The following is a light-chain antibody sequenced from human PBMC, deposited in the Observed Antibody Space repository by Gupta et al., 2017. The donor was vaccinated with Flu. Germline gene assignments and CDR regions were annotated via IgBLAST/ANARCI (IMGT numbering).Light chain of an antibody. CDR1: RGINNC. CDR2: DAS. V-gene: IGKV1-33*01. CDR3: QQFDALPRT. Sequence: DIQLTKSPSSLSASVGDRITITCRASRGINNCLNWYEQKPGKAPSLLVYDASNLETGVSSRFSGSWSGTHFTFTISSRQPEVVAIYYCQQFDALPRTFGRGTKMEI. J-gene: IGKJ1*01.